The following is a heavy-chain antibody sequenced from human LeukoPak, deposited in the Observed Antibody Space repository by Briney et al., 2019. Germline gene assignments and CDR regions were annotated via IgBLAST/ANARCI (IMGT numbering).Heavy chain of an antibody. CDR3: AKESGYDVDLEY. Sequence: PGGSLRLSCAGSGFTFSTNWMHWVRQAPGGGLVWVSGINTDGSTTSYADSVKGRFTISRDNAKNTLYLQMTSLRAEDTALYYCAKESGYDVDLEYWGQGALVTVSS. V-gene: IGHV3-74*01. CDR1: GFTFSTNW. D-gene: IGHD5-12*01. J-gene: IGHJ4*02. CDR2: INTDGSTT.